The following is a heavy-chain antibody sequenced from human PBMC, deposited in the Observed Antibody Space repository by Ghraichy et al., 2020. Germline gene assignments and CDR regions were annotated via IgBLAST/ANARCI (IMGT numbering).Heavy chain of an antibody. J-gene: IGHJ6*02. CDR2: ISYDSTDE. CDR3: AKQAELPHYDYNYGLDV. CDR1: GFRITTSG. Sequence: GGSLRLSCAASGFRITTSGMHWVRQAPGKGLEWVALISYDSTDEDLADSVKGRFTISRDNSKNTLYLQMNSLRLEDTAVYYCAKQAELPHYDYNYGLDVWGQGTTVTVSS. V-gene: IGHV3-30*18. D-gene: IGHD3-16*01.